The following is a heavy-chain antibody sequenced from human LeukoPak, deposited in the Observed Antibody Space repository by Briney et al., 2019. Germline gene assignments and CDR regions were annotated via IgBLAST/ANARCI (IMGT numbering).Heavy chain of an antibody. D-gene: IGHD5-12*01. CDR2: IYSTGRS. CDR3: ARDGPRSGYDLGHFDN. J-gene: IGHJ4*02. CDR1: GGSISNYF. Sequence: SETLSLTCTVSGGSISNYFWSWVRQPAGKGLEWIGRIYSTGRSDYNPSLKSRITMSVDTSKDQFSLKLSSVTAADTAVYYCARDGPRSGYDLGHFDNLGQGTLVTASS. V-gene: IGHV4-4*07.